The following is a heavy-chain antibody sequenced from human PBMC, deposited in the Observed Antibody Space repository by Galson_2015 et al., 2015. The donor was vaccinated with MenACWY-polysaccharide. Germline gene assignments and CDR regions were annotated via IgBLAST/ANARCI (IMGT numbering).Heavy chain of an antibody. CDR2: IYWDDDK. J-gene: IGHJ3*02. CDR3: AHHIAGAGTDALDT. D-gene: IGHD6-19*01. V-gene: IGHV2-5*02. CDR1: GFSLRTSGVG. Sequence: PALVKPPQTLTLTCTFSGFSLRTSGVGVGWIRQPPGKALEWLALIYWDDDKRYSPSLKSRLTITKDTSKNQVVLTMTNMDPVDTAPNYWAHHIAGAGTDALDTWGQGTLVPASS.